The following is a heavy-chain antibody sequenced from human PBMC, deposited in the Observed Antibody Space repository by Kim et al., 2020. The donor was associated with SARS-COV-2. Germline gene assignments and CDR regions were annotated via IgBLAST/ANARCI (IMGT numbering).Heavy chain of an antibody. J-gene: IGHJ5*02. CDR1: GFSLSTSGVG. CDR2: IYWDDDK. V-gene: IGHV2-5*02. CDR3: AHSKSPFRYCSGGSCYYWFDP. Sequence: SGPTLVKPTQTLTLTCTFSGFSLSTSGVGVGWIRQPPGKALEWLALIYWDDDKRYSPSLKSRLTITKDTSKNQVVLTMTNMDPVDTATYYCAHSKSPFRYCSGGSCYYWFDPWGQGTLVTVSS. D-gene: IGHD2-15*01.